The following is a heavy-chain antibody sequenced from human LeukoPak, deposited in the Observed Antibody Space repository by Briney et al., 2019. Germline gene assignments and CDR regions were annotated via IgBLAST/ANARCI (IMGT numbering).Heavy chain of an antibody. CDR1: GFTFSSYW. D-gene: IGHD5-12*01. J-gene: IGHJ4*02. V-gene: IGHV3-7*01. Sequence: GGSLRLSCAASGFTFSSYWMSWVRQAPGKGLEWVANIKQDGSEKYYVDSVKGRFTISRDNAKNSLYLQMNCLRAEDTAVYYCATEGWLRLDTSFDYWGQGTLVTVSS. CDR2: IKQDGSEK. CDR3: ATEGWLRLDTSFDY.